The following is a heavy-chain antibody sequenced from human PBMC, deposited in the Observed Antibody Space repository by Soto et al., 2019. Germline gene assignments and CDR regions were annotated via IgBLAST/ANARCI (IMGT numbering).Heavy chain of an antibody. D-gene: IGHD3-22*01. J-gene: IGHJ3*01. CDR3: AHRRKDSGSHNAFDV. CDR2: IYLDDDD. V-gene: IGHV2-5*02. CDR1: GFSLNTYGVG. Sequence: QITLKESGPTVVKPTQTLTLTCTFSGFSLNTYGVGVAWIRQPPGKALEWLALIYLDDDDRYSTSLRSRLIITKDTSKNQVVLTITNMDPMDTATYYCAHRRKDSGSHNAFDVWGQGTMVTVSS.